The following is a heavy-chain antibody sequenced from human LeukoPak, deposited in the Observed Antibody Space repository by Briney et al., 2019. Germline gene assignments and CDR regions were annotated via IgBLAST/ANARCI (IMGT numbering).Heavy chain of an antibody. CDR3: ARGAVAGTDP. J-gene: IGHJ5*02. Sequence: PSETLSLTCAVYGGSFSGYYWSWIRQPPGKGLEWIGEINHSGSTNYNPSLKSRVTISVDTSKNQFSLKLSSVTAADTAVYYCARGAVAGTDPWGQGTLVTVSS. V-gene: IGHV4-34*01. CDR1: GGSFSGYY. D-gene: IGHD6-19*01. CDR2: INHSGST.